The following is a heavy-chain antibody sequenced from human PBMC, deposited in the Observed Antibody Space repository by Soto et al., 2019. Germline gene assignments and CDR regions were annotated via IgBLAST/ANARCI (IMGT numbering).Heavy chain of an antibody. V-gene: IGHV4-59*01. CDR3: ARVSTSASGSYYTLDY. CDR2: IYYSGAT. CDR1: GDSIKHYY. D-gene: IGHD3-10*01. J-gene: IGHJ4*02. Sequence: SETLSLTCTVSGDSIKHYYWNWIRQPPGKGLEWIGYIYYSGATNYNPSLKSRVTISVDTSKNQFSLNLTSATAADTAVYYCARVSTSASGSYYTLDYWGQGTLVTVSS.